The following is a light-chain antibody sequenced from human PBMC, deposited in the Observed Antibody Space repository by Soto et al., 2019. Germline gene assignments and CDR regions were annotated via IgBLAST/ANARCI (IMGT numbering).Light chain of an antibody. J-gene: IGKJ1*01. CDR1: QSISSY. V-gene: IGKV1-39*01. CDR3: QQSYSTPLWT. CDR2: AAS. Sequence: DIQMTQSPSSLSASVGDRVTITCRASQSISSYLNWYQQKPGKAPKLLIYAASSLQSGVPSRFSGSGSGTAFTLTISSLQPEDFAPYYCQQSYSTPLWTFGQGNKVDI.